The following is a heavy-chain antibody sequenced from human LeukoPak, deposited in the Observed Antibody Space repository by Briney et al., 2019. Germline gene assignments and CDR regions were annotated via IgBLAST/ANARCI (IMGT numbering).Heavy chain of an antibody. CDR2: ISVSGNT. D-gene: IGHD2-15*01. J-gene: IGHJ4*02. V-gene: IGHV3-23*01. CDR1: GFTLSSYA. CDR3: AKAPVTTCSGAYCYPFDY. Sequence: GGSLRLSCAASGFTLSSYAMSWVRQGPGKGLEWVSAISVSGNTYHADSVKGRFTISRDSSKNTLYLQMNSLRAEDAAVYYCAKAPVTTCSGAYCYPFDYWGQGTLVTISS.